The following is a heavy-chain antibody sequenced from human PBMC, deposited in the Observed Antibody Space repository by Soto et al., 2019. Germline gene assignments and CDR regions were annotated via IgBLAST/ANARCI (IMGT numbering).Heavy chain of an antibody. CDR2: IYHSGST. CDR1: GYR. J-gene: IGHJ5*02. Sequence: GYRRIIKQQPPRKDLELIGYIYHSGSTYYNPSLKSRVTISVDTSKNQFSLNLSSVTAADTAMYYCARAGVATIYPGNNWFDPSGQRTLVTVYS. CDR3: ARAGVATIYPGNNWFDP. V-gene: IGHV4-30-2*05. D-gene: IGHD5-12*01.